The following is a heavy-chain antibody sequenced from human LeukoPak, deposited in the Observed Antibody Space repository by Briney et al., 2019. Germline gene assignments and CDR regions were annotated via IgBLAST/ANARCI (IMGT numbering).Heavy chain of an antibody. CDR1: GYTFTSYD. J-gene: IGHJ3*02. D-gene: IGHD3-10*01. CDR2: MNPNSGNT. Sequence: ASGKVSCKASGYTFTSYDINWVRQAAGQGLEWMGWMNPNSGNTVYAQKFQGRVTITRNTSISTAYMELSRLRSEDTAVYYCARQVGFGELAKAFDIWGQGTMVTVSS. CDR3: ARQVGFGELAKAFDI. V-gene: IGHV1-8*03.